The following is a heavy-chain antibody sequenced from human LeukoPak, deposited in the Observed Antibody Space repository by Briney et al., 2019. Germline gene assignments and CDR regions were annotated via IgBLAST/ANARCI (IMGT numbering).Heavy chain of an antibody. CDR1: GGSISSSRSY. CDR3: SREGYSCPNWFDT. D-gene: IGHD4-11*01. J-gene: IGHJ5*02. V-gene: IGHV4-39*07. CDR2: IYYNGDT. Sequence: SETLSLTCSVSGGSISSSRSYWGWIRQTPGTGLEWVGSIYYNGDTYYNPSFKSRVSMSVDTAKNQISLILTPVTAADTAVYYCSREGYSCPNWFDTWGQGTLVTVSS.